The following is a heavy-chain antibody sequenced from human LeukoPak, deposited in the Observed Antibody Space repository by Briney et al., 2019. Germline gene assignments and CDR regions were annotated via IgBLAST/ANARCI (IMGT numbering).Heavy chain of an antibody. Sequence: RSLRLSCTGSGFTPSRCGMSWVRQAPGKGLEWVSAISGSGDGTYYADSVKGRFTISRDNSKSMLYLEMNSLRAEDTATYYCAARPTSAAVAPSDFWGQGTLVTVSS. CDR1: GFTPSRCG. CDR3: AARPTSAAVAPSDF. J-gene: IGHJ4*02. D-gene: IGHD6-19*01. CDR2: ISGSGDGT. V-gene: IGHV3-23*01.